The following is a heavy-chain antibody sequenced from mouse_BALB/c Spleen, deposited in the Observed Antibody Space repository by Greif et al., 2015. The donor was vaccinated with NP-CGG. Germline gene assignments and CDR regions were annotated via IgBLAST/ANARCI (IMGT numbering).Heavy chain of an antibody. CDR2: ISDGGSYT. J-gene: IGHJ4*01. D-gene: IGHD1-1*01. V-gene: IGHV5-4*02. CDR3: ARGRGSSYYAMDY. CDR1: GFTFSDYY. Sequence: EVKLVESGGGLVKPGGSLKLSCAASGFTFSDYYMYWVRQTPEKRLEWVATISDGGSYTYYPDSVKGRFTISRDNAKNNLYLQMSSLKSEDTAMYYCARGRGSSYYAMDYWGQGTSVTVSS.